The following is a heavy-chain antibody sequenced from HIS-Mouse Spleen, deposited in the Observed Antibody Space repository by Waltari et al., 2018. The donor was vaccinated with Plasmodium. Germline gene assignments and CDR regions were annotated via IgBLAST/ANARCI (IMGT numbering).Heavy chain of an antibody. Sequence: QVQLQESGPGLVKPSETLSLTCTVSGYSISSGYYWGGVRQPPGKGLEWIGSIYHSGSTYYNPSLKSRVTISVDTSKNQFSLKLSSVTAADTAVYYCARGVGYSSSWYWFDPWGQGTLVTVSS. CDR1: GYSISSGYY. V-gene: IGHV4-38-2*02. CDR3: ARGVGYSSSWYWFDP. CDR2: IYHSGST. D-gene: IGHD6-13*01. J-gene: IGHJ5*02.